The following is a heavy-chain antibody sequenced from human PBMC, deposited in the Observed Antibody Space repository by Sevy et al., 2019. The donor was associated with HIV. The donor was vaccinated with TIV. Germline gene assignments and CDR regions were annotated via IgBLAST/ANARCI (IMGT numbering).Heavy chain of an antibody. V-gene: IGHV3-7*03. D-gene: IGHD5-12*01. CDR2: IKQDGSEK. J-gene: IGHJ3*02. CDR1: GFTFSSYW. Sequence: GGSLRLSCAASGFTFSSYWMSWVRQAPGKGLKWVANIKQDGSEKYYVDSVKGRFTISRDNAKNSLYLQMNSLRAEDTAVYYCARDGPVGMATLFGAFDIWGQRTMVTVSS. CDR3: ARDGPVGMATLFGAFDI.